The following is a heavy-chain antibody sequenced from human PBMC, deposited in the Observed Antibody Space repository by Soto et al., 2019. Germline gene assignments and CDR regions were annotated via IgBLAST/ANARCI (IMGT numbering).Heavy chain of an antibody. V-gene: IGHV4-30-4*01. CDR2: SYYRGST. Sequence: QVQLQESGPGLVKPSQTLSLTCTVSGGSLSSDYYWRWIRQPPGKGLEWIGYSYYRGSTHYNPSLKSRVTISLDTSKNQFSLNLGSVTAADTAVYYCARVPGIEVAGHSWFDPWGQGTLVTVSS. J-gene: IGHJ5*02. CDR1: GGSLSSDYY. D-gene: IGHD6-19*01. CDR3: ARVPGIEVAGHSWFDP.